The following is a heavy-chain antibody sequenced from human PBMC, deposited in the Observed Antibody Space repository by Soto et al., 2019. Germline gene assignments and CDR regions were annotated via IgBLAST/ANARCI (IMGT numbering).Heavy chain of an antibody. CDR1: GFTFSSYS. J-gene: IGHJ6*02. D-gene: IGHD1-26*01. CDR2: ISSSSSYI. CDR3: ARYSGSYPIPSYYYYGMDV. V-gene: IGHV3-21*01. Sequence: GGSLRLSCAASGFTFSSYSMNWVRQAPGKGLEWVSSISSSSSYIYYADSVKGRFTISRDNAKNSLYLQMNSLRAEDTAVYYCARYSGSYPIPSYYYYGMDVWGQGTTVTVSS.